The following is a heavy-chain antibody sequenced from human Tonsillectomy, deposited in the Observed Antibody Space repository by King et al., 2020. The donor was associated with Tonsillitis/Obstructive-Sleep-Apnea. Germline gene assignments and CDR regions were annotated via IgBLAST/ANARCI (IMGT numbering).Heavy chain of an antibody. J-gene: IGHJ4*02. V-gene: IGHV3-74*01. D-gene: IGHD1-26*01. CDR1: GFTFSSYW. CDR3: VPKWELRG. Sequence: VQLVESGGGLVQPGGSLRLSCAASGFTFSSYWMHWVRQAPGKGLVWFSRINRDWRSTSYADSVKGRFTISRDNAKNTLYLQMNSLRAEDTAVYYCVPKWELRGWGQGTLVTVSS. CDR2: INRDWRST.